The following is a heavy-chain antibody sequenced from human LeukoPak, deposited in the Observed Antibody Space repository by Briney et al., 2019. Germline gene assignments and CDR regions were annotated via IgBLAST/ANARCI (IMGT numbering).Heavy chain of an antibody. CDR1: GFTFSSYG. V-gene: IGHV3-30*18. CDR2: ISYDGSNK. CDR3: AKDRVYGGMYYFDY. J-gene: IGHJ4*02. Sequence: GRSLRLSCAASGFTFSSYGMHWVRQAPGKGLEWVAVISYDGSNKYYADSVKGRFTISRDNSKNTLYLQMNSLRAEDTAVYYCAKDRVYGGMYYFDYWGQGTLVTVSS. D-gene: IGHD4-23*01.